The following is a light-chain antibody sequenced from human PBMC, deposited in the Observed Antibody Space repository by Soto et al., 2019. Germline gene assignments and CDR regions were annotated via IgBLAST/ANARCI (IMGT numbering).Light chain of an antibody. V-gene: IGKV3-20*01. CDR1: QGLTSAS. CDR2: GAS. CDR3: QQYDGSPRT. J-gene: IGKJ1*01. Sequence: EIVLTQSPAPWPLLPGKKATCSRRPSQGLTSASLAWYKQKPGQAPRLLIYGASSRATGIPDRFTGSGSGTDFTLTISRLEPEDFAVYYCQQYDGSPRTCGQGTKVEIK.